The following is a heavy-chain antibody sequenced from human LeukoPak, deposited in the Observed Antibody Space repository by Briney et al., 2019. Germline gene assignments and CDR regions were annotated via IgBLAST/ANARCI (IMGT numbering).Heavy chain of an antibody. D-gene: IGHD3-22*01. V-gene: IGHV4-4*07. CDR1: GGSISSYY. J-gene: IGHJ4*02. CDR2: IYTSGST. Sequence: PSETLSLTCTVSGGSISSYYWSWIRQPAGKGLEWIGRIYTSGSTNCNPSLKSRVTMSVDTSKNQFSLKLSSVTAADTAVYYCARDPPSTYYYDSSGYFDYWGQGTLVTVSS. CDR3: ARDPPSTYYYDSSGYFDY.